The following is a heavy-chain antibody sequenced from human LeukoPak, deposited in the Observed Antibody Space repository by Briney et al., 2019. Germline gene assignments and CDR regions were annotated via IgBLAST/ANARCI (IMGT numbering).Heavy chain of an antibody. J-gene: IGHJ5*02. V-gene: IGHV4-59*01. CDR1: GGSISSYY. CDR3: ASSTMVRGSSFWFDP. CDR2: IYYSGST. Sequence: SETLSLTCTVSGGSISSYYWSWIRQPPGKGLEWIGYIYYSGSTNYNPSLKSRVTISVDTSKNRFSLKLSSVTAADTAVYYCASSTMVRGSSFWFDPWGQGTLVTVSS. D-gene: IGHD3-10*01.